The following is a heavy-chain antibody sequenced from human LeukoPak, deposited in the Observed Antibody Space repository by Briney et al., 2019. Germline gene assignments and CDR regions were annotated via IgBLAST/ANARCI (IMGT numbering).Heavy chain of an antibody. V-gene: IGHV1-18*01. D-gene: IGHD4-17*01. Sequence: ASVTVSCRTSGYTFTSYGLSWVRQAPGQGLEWMGCIITYNGNTYYSQKLQGRVTMTTDTSTSTAYMELRSLRSDDTAVYYCAKTTVTSEEYFYYYMDVWGKGTTVTVSS. CDR3: AKTTVTSEEYFYYYMDV. CDR2: IITYNGNT. J-gene: IGHJ6*03. CDR1: GYTFTSYG.